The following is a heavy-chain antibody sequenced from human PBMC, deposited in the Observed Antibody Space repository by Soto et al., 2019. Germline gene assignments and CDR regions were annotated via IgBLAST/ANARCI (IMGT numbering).Heavy chain of an antibody. J-gene: IGHJ4*02. CDR2: IYSGGDK. V-gene: IGHV3-53*01. CDR3: ASSGSPYYASWSYSIDY. CDR1: GFTVSSNY. D-gene: IGHD3-10*01. Sequence: EVQLVESGGGLIQPGGSLRLSCAASGFTVSSNYMSWVRQAPGKGLEWVSVIYSGGDKYYADSVKGRFTISRENSKDTLYLQMNTLRAEDTALYYCASSGSPYYASWSYSIDYWGQGTLVTVSS.